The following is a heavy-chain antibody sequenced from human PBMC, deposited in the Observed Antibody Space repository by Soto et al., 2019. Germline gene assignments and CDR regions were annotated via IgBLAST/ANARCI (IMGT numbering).Heavy chain of an antibody. CDR3: VKDVYSGSSGQFDR. D-gene: IGHD1-26*01. CDR1: GFSFSSYA. CDR2: ISATDVAT. Sequence: EVQLLESGGGLVQPGGSLRLSCAASGFSFSSYAMGWVRQAPGKGLEWVSIISATDVATYYADSVKGHFIIARDDSRRTLFLQMNSLRAEDTAVYHCVKDVYSGSSGQFDRWGQESLVTVSS. V-gene: IGHV3-23*01. J-gene: IGHJ5*02.